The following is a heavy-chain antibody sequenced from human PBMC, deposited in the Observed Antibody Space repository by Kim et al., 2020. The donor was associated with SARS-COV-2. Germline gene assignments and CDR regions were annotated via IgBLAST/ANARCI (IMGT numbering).Heavy chain of an antibody. Sequence: SVKVSCKASGGTFSSYAISWVRQAPGQGLEWMGGIIPIFGTAKYAQKFQGRVTITADESTSTAYMELSSLRSEDTAVYYCARRIAAAGTGYFQHWGQGTLVTVSS. CDR1: GGTFSSYA. J-gene: IGHJ1*01. D-gene: IGHD6-13*01. CDR3: ARRIAAAGTGYFQH. V-gene: IGHV1-69*13. CDR2: IIPIFGTA.